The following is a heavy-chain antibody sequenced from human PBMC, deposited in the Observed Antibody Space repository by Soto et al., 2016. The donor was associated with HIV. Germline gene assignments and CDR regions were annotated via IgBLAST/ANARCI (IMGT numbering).Heavy chain of an antibody. V-gene: IGHV3-23*01. CDR1: GFTFSSYA. D-gene: IGHD3-22*01. J-gene: IGHJ4*02. CDR3: AKDRYYDSSGPNSGFDY. CDR2: ISGSGGST. Sequence: EVQLLESGGGLVQPGGSLRLSCAASGFTFSSYAMSWVRQAPGKGLEWVSAISGSGGSTYYADSVKGRFTISRDNSKNTLYLRMNSLRAEDTAIYYCAKDRYYDSSGPNSGFDYWGQGTLVTVSS.